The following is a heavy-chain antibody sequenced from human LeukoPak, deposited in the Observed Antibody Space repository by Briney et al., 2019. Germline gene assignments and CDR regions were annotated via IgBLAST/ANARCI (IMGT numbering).Heavy chain of an antibody. V-gene: IGHV3-20*04. D-gene: IGHD1-26*01. CDR2: INWISGST. CDR3: ARGSIVGATETGYFDC. J-gene: IGHJ4*02. CDR1: GFTFDDYG. Sequence: PGESLRLSCAASGFTFDDYGMSWVRQAPGKGLEWVSGINWISGSTGYADSVKGRFTISRDNAKNSLYLQMNSLRAEDTALYYCARGSIVGATETGYFDCWGQGTLVTVSS.